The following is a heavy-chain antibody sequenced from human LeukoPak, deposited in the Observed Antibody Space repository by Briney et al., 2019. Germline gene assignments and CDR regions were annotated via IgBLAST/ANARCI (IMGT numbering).Heavy chain of an antibody. CDR3: ARDGGTSTPFDY. CDR1: GFTFSSYW. J-gene: IGHJ4*02. Sequence: GGSLRLSCAASGFTFSSYWMSWVRQAPGKGLVWVSRITNDESRTNHADSVNGRFTISRDNAKSTVYLQMNSLTAEDTAVYYCARDGGTSTPFDYWGQGTLVTVSS. CDR2: ITNDESRT. V-gene: IGHV3-74*01. D-gene: IGHD2-15*01.